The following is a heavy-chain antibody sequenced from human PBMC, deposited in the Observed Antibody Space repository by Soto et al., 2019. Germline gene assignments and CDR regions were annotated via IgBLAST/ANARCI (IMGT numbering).Heavy chain of an antibody. J-gene: IGHJ4*02. D-gene: IGHD3-3*01. V-gene: IGHV3-23*01. Sequence: GGSLRLSCAASGFTFSSYAMSWVRQAPGKGLEWVSAISGSGGNTYYADSVKGRFTISRDNSKNTLYLQMNSLRAEDTAVYYCAKAGDWEWLFHFDYWGQGTLVTVSS. CDR1: GFTFSSYA. CDR3: AKAGDWEWLFHFDY. CDR2: ISGSGGNT.